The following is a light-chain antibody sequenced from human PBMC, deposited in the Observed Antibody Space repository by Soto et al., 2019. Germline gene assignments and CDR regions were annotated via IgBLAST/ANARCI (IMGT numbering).Light chain of an antibody. J-gene: IGLJ3*02. CDR2: LDSYGTY. V-gene: IGLV4-60*02. CDR3: ETWDTNTWV. CDR1: SGHRSYI. Sequence: QLVLTQSSSASASLGSSVKLTCTLSSGHRSYIIAWHQQQPNKAPRYLMKLDSYGTYNKGSGVPDRFLGSSSGADRYLTISNLQFEDEADYYCETWDTNTWVFGGGTKVTVL.